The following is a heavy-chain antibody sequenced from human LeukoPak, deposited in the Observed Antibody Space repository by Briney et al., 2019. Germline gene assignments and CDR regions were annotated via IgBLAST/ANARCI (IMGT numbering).Heavy chain of an antibody. D-gene: IGHD1-26*01. CDR2: IIPIFGTA. CDR3: ARTESYGPAYFDY. Sequence: TSVKVSCKASGGTFSSYAISWVRQAPGQGLEWMGGIIPIFGTANYAQKFQGRVTITADESRSTAYMALSSLRSEETAVYSCARTESYGPAYFDYWGQGTLVTVSS. J-gene: IGHJ4*02. CDR1: GGTFSSYA. V-gene: IGHV1-69*13.